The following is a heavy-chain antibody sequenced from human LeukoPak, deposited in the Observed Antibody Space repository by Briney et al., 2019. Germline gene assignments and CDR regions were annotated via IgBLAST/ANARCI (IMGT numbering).Heavy chain of an antibody. CDR2: IYNSGST. V-gene: IGHV4-59*01. CDR3: TRGSLSPLFDY. Sequence: SETLSLTCSVSGGSISSYYWSWIRQPPGKELECIGYIYNSGSTNYNPSLESRVTISIDTSKNQFSLKMSSVTAADTAVYYCTRGSLSPLFDYWGQGTLVTVSS. CDR1: GGSISSYY. D-gene: IGHD3-10*01. J-gene: IGHJ4*02.